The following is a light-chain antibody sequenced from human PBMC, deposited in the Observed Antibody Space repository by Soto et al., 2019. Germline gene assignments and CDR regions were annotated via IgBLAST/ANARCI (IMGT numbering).Light chain of an antibody. CDR2: SAS. J-gene: IGKJ4*01. CDR3: QQKYNSPLT. Sequence: DIQMTQSPSSLSASVGDRVTITCRASQGISSYLSWYQQKSGKAPKLLIYSASSLQSGIPSRFSGSGSGTDFSLTISSLRPDDFATYYCQQKYNSPLTFGGGTKVEIK. CDR1: QGISSY. V-gene: IGKV1-39*01.